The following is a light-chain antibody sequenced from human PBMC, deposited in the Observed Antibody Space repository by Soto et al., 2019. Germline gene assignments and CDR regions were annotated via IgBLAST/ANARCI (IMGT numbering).Light chain of an antibody. CDR3: QQYSSYLYT. CDR1: QSISNW. J-gene: IGKJ2*01. Sequence: DLQMTQSPSTLSASVGDRVTITCRASQSISNWLAWYQQKPGKAPKLLIYDASSLKSGVPSRFGGSGSGTEFTLTISILQPDDFATYYCQQYSSYLYTFGQGTKLEIK. CDR2: DAS. V-gene: IGKV1-5*01.